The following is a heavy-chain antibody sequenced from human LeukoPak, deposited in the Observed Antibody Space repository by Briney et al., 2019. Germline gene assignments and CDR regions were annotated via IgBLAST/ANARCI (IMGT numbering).Heavy chain of an antibody. J-gene: IGHJ4*02. CDR1: GYTFSNYY. Sequence: VASVKVSCKASGYTFSNYYMHWVPPAPGQGLEWMGLIKPTGTGTNYAQKFRGRVTLTRDTSTTTVYMELSSLRSEDSAVYYCAREESGGYFDYWGQGTLVTVSS. V-gene: IGHV1-46*01. CDR3: AREESGGYFDY. D-gene: IGHD2-8*02. CDR2: IKPTGTGT.